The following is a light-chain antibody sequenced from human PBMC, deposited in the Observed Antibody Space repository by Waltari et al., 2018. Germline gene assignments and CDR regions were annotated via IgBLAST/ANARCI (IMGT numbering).Light chain of an antibody. CDR2: YVS. J-gene: IGLJ2*01. V-gene: IGLV2-11*01. CDR1: SRDVGGYDY. Sequence: QSALTQTRSVSGSPGKSVTISWSGTSRDVGGYDYFPWYQQDPGKAPTLIIYYVSKRPSWVPDLFSGSKSGNTASLTISGLQAEDEADYYCCSYAGSYTLVFGGGTKLTVL. CDR3: CSYAGSYTLV.